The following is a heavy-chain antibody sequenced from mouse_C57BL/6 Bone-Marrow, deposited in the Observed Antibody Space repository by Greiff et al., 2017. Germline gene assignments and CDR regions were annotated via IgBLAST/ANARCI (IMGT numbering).Heavy chain of an antibody. CDR1: GFNFSNYG. CDR2: ISSGGSYT. J-gene: IGHJ4*01. V-gene: IGHV5-6*02. D-gene: IGHD2-5*01. CDR3: ARPGYYSNSYAMDD. Sequence: DVMLVESGGDLVKPGGSLKLSCAASGFNFSNYGMSWVSQTPDQRLAWVATISSGGSYTYYQDSVKGRFAISRGNAKNTLYLQMSSLNSLDTAMYYCARPGYYSNSYAMDDWGQGTSVTVAS.